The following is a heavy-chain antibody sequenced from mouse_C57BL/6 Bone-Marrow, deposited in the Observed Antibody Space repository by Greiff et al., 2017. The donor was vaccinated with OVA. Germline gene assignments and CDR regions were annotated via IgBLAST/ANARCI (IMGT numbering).Heavy chain of an antibody. D-gene: IGHD1-1*01. J-gene: IGHJ2*01. CDR1: GFTFSSYG. CDR3: ARHYYGSSYY. CDR2: ICSGGSYT. V-gene: IGHV5-6*01. Sequence: EVQLVESGGDLVKPGGSLKLSCAASGFTFSSYGMSWVRQTPDKRLEWVATICSGGSYTYYPDSVKGRFTISRDNAKNTLYLQMSSLKSEDTAMDYCARHYYGSSYYWGQGTTLTVSS.